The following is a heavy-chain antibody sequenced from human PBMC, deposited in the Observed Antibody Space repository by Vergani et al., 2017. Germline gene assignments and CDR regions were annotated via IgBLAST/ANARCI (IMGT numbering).Heavy chain of an antibody. CDR2: ISCNSNSI. CDR1: GFTSAGYA. J-gene: IGHJ4*02. D-gene: IGHD5-24*01. CDR3: AKERDGYNSDFDY. V-gene: IGHV3-9*02. Sequence: EVQLEESGGGLVLPGRSLRLSCVASGFTSAGYAMHWVRQAPGKGLEWVSGISCNSNSIGYADSVKGRFTISRDNAKNSLYLQMNSLRAEDTAVYYCAKERDGYNSDFDYWGQGTLVTVSS.